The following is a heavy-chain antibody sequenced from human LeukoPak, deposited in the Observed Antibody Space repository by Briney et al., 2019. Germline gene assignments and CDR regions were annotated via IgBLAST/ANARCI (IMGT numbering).Heavy chain of an antibody. CDR3: ARHPFATPFAY. CDR1: GGSISVNY. D-gene: IGHD2-15*01. CDR2: AYYSGHT. Sequence: SETLSLTCTVSGGSISVNYSSWIRQPPRKGLEGVGYAYYSGHTNYNSSLKSRVTMSLDTSKSQFSLRLSSVTAAHTAVYFCARHPFATPFAYWGPGTLVTVSS. V-gene: IGHV4-59*08. J-gene: IGHJ4*02.